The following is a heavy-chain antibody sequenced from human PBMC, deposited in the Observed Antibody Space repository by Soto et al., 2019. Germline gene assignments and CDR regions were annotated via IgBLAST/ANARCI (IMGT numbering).Heavy chain of an antibody. D-gene: IGHD2-15*01. CDR2: IYYSGST. CDR1: GGSISSYY. Sequence: QVQLQESGPGLVKPSETLSLTCTVSGGSISSYYCSWIRQPPGKGLGWIGHIYYSGSTNYNPSLKSRINISVDTSKNEFSLKLSSVTAADTAMYYCARAGAATLSDYWGQGTLVTVSS. CDR3: ARAGAATLSDY. V-gene: IGHV4-59*01. J-gene: IGHJ4*02.